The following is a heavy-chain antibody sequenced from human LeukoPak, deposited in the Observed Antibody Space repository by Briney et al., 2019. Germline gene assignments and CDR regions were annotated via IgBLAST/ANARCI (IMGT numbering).Heavy chain of an antibody. CDR2: ISSSSSYI. CDR1: GFTFSSYS. D-gene: IGHD3-22*01. Sequence: KPRGSLRLSCAASGFTFSSYSMNWVRQAPGKGLEWVSSISSSSSYIYYADSVKGRFTISRDNAKNSLYLQMNSLRAEDTAVYYCARGYYYDSSGPSFDYWGQGTLVTVSS. V-gene: IGHV3-21*01. CDR3: ARGYYYDSSGPSFDY. J-gene: IGHJ4*02.